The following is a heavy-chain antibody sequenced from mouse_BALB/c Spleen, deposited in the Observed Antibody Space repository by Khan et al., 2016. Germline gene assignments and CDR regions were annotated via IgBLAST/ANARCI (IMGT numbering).Heavy chain of an antibody. J-gene: IGHJ1*01. CDR1: GYSITSGYY. CDR2: ISYDGSN. V-gene: IGHV3-6*02. Sequence: EVQLQESGPGLVKPSQSLSLTCSVTGYSITSGYYRHWIRQFPGNKLEWMGYISYDGSNNYNPSLKNRISITRDTSKNQFFLKLNSVTTEDTATDYSARNGEGWYFDVWGAGTTVTGSS. CDR3: ARNGEGWYFDV.